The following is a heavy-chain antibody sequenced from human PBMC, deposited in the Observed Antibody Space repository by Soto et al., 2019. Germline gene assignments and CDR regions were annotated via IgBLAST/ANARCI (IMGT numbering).Heavy chain of an antibody. V-gene: IGHV1-69*01. Sequence: QVQLVQSGAEVKKPGSSVKVSCKASGGTFSSYAISWVRQAPGQGLEWMGGIIPIFGTANYAQKFQGRVTITVNESTSTAYMELSSLRSEDTAMYYCRVGEARPAERSYNWFDPWGQGTLVTVST. D-gene: IGHD6-6*01. J-gene: IGHJ5*02. CDR2: IIPIFGTA. CDR1: GGTFSSYA. CDR3: RVGEARPAERSYNWFDP.